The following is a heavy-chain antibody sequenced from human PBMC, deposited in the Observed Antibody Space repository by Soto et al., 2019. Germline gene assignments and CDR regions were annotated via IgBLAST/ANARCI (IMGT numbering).Heavy chain of an antibody. CDR3: ARGGDPDY. CDR1: RFTFDYYW. J-gene: IGHJ4*02. D-gene: IGHD2-21*02. Sequence: EVQLVESGGGLVQPGGSLRLSCVASRFTFDYYWMHWVRQAPGEGLMWVSRLQTDGRHPDYADSVKGRFTISRDNAKNTLYLQMNNLRAEDTAVYYCARGGDPDYWGQGTLVTVSS. V-gene: IGHV3-74*01. CDR2: LQTDGRHP.